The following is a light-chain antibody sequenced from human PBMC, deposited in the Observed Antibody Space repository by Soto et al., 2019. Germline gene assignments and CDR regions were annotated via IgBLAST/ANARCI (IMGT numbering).Light chain of an antibody. V-gene: IGKV3-15*01. CDR2: GAS. J-gene: IGKJ5*01. CDR1: QSVDIN. CDR3: QQYNNWPPIT. Sequence: EIVLTQSPAPPSVSPGERHTLSCRASQSVDINLAWYQQKPGQAPRLXXYGASARATGIPARFTGSGSGTEFTLTISSLQSEDFAAYYCQQYNNWPPITFGQGTRLEIK.